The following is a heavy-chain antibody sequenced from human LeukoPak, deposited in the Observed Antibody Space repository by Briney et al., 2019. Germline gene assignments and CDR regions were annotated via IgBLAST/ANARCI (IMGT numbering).Heavy chain of an antibody. CDR3: ARYSSSWYDAFDI. Sequence: PSQTLSLTCTVSGGSINSGSYYWSWIRQPAGKGLEWIGRIYTSGSTNYNPSFKSRVTISVDTSKNQFSLKLSSVTAADTAVYYCARYSSSWYDAFDIWGQGTMVTVSS. J-gene: IGHJ3*02. CDR2: IYTSGST. V-gene: IGHV4-61*02. CDR1: GGSINSGSYY. D-gene: IGHD6-13*01.